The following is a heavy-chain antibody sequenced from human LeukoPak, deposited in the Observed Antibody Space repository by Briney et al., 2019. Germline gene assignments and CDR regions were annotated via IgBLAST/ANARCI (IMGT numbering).Heavy chain of an antibody. CDR1: GGPISSGGYY. Sequence: SQTLSLTCTVSGGPISSGGYYWSWIRQPPGKGLEWIGYIYHSGSTYYNPSLKSRVTISVDRSKNQFSLKLSSVTAADTAVYYCARGPPGVVAAMDWGQGTLVIVSS. J-gene: IGHJ4*02. V-gene: IGHV4-30-2*01. CDR3: ARGPPGVVAAMD. D-gene: IGHD2-15*01. CDR2: IYHSGST.